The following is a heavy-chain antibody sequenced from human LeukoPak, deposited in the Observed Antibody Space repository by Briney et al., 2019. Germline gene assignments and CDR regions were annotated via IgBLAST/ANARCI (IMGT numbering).Heavy chain of an antibody. CDR1: GYTFTGYY. V-gene: IGHV1-2*06. D-gene: IGHD3-10*01. CDR3: ARDLHYYGSGSYYQHFDY. J-gene: IGHJ4*02. CDR2: INPNSGGT. Sequence: ASVNVSCKASGYTFTGYYMHWVRQAPGQGLEWMGRINPNSGGTNYAQKFQGRVTMTRDTSISTAYMELSRLRSDDTAVYYCARDLHYYGSGSYYQHFDYWGQGTLVTVSS.